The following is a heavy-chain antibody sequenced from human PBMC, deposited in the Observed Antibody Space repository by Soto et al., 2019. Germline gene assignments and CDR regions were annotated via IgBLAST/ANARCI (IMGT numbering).Heavy chain of an antibody. CDR2: ISGNGEVI. CDR3: ARDVDADFRTDFDY. V-gene: IGHV3-11*01. J-gene: IGHJ4*02. D-gene: IGHD4-17*01. CDR1: GFTFSDYY. Sequence: GSLRLSCAASGFTFSDYYIHWIRRAPGKGLEWISYISGNGEVIQYAASARGRFTISRDNAENSVYLEMESLRDEDTALYYCARDVDADFRTDFDYWGRGTMVTVSS.